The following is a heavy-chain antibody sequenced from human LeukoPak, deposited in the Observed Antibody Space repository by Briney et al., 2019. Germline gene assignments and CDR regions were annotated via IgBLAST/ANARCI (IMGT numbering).Heavy chain of an antibody. V-gene: IGHV4-59*01. J-gene: IGHJ6*02. CDR1: GGSISSYY. Sequence: PSETLSLTCTVSGGSISSYYWSWIRQPPGKGLEWIGYIYYSGSTNYNPSLKSRVTISVDTSKNQFSLKLSSVTAADTAVYYCARSTHDSGYYYYGMDVWGRGTTVTVSS. CDR3: ARSTHDSGYYYYGMDV. D-gene: IGHD3-22*01. CDR2: IYYSGST.